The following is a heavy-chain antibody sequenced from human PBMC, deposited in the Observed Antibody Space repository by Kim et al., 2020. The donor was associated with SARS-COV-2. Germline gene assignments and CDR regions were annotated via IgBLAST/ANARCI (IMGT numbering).Heavy chain of an antibody. J-gene: IGHJ4*02. V-gene: IGHV4-34*01. CDR2: INHSGST. D-gene: IGHD3-22*01. CDR1: GGSFSGYY. Sequence: SETLSLTCAVYGGSFSGYYWSWIRQPPGKGLEWIGEINHSGSTNYNPSLKSRVTISVDTSKNQFSLKLSSVTAADTAVYYCARGRGWLFHYFDYWGQGTLVTVSS. CDR3: ARGRGWLFHYFDY.